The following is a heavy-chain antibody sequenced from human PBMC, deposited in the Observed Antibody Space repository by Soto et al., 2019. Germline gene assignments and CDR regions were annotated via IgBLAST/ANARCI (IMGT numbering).Heavy chain of an antibody. CDR2: IHHTGST. CDR3: ARDQGSHPGD. CDR1: GLSISSDNW. V-gene: IGHV4-4*01. Sequence: QVQLQESGPGLLRPSGTVSLTCAVSGLSISSDNWWRWVRQPPGKGLEWIGEIHHTGSTNYNPSLKRRVTMSVVPAKDLFSLALNSVTAADTAFYCGARDQGSHPGDWGQGTLVSVSS. J-gene: IGHJ4*02. D-gene: IGHD6-13*01.